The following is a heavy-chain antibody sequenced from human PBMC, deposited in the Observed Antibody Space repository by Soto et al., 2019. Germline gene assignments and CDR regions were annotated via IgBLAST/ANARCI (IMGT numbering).Heavy chain of an antibody. CDR1: GGSISSGGYY. Sequence: QVQLQESGPGLVKPSQTLSLTCTVSGGSISSGGYYWSWIRQHPGQGLEWIGYIYYSGSTYYNPSLKSRVTISVDTSKNQFSLKLSSVTAADTAVYYCARDVGRNDYGDYVGRGAFDIWGQGTMVTVSS. D-gene: IGHD4-17*01. CDR2: IYYSGST. CDR3: ARDVGRNDYGDYVGRGAFDI. J-gene: IGHJ3*02. V-gene: IGHV4-31*03.